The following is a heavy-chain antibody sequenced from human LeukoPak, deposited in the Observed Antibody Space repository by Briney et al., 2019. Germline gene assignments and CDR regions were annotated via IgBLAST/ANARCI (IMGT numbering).Heavy chain of an antibody. CDR1: GYTFTGYY. CDR3: ARAMKVTVVTPSRGGDY. CDR2: INPNSGGT. Sequence: GASVKVSCKASGYTFTGYYMHWVRQAPGQGLEWMGRINPNSGGTNYAQKFQGRVTMTRDTSISTAYMELSRLRSDDTAVYYCARAMKVTVVTPSRGGDYWGQGTLVTVSS. J-gene: IGHJ4*02. V-gene: IGHV1-2*06. D-gene: IGHD4-23*01.